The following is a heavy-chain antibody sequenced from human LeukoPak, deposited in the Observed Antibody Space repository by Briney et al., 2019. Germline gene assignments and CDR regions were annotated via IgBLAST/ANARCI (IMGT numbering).Heavy chain of an antibody. Sequence: PGGSLRLSCAASGFTVSSYAMIWVRQAPGKGLEWVSAISGSGGDINYADSVWGRFTISRDNSKNTLYLQMNSLRAEDTAVYYCVSGHSSSPYYYYYYYMDVWGKGTTVTVSS. CDR2: ISGSGGDI. CDR3: VSGHSSSPYYYYYYYMDV. D-gene: IGHD6-6*01. CDR1: GFTVSSYA. J-gene: IGHJ6*03. V-gene: IGHV3-23*01.